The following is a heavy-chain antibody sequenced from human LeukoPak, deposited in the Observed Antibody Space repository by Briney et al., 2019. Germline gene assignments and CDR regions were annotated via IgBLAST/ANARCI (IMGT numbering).Heavy chain of an antibody. CDR1: GGSISGYY. Sequence: SEALSLTCTVSGGSISGYYWSWIRHPPGEGLEWIGYIYYSGSTNYNPSLKSRVNISVDTSKNQFCLKLSSVTAADTAVYYCARVAHAFDIWGQGTMVTVSS. CDR2: IYYSGST. J-gene: IGHJ3*02. CDR3: ARVAHAFDI. V-gene: IGHV4-59*01.